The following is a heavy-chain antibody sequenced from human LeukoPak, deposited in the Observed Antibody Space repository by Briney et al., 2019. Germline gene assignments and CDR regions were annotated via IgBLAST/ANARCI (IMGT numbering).Heavy chain of an antibody. CDR2: IYTSGST. J-gene: IGHJ4*02. D-gene: IGHD4-23*01. Sequence: SETLSLTCTVSGGSISSYYWSWIRQPAGKGLEWIGRIYTSGSTNYNPSLKSRVTMSVDTSKNQFSLKLSSVTAADTAVYFCARVKAVVTPWVFDYWGQGNLVTVSS. V-gene: IGHV4-4*07. CDR1: GGSISSYY. CDR3: ARVKAVVTPWVFDY.